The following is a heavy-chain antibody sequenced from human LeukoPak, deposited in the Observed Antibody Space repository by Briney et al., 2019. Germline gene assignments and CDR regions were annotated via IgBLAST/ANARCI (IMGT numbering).Heavy chain of an antibody. CDR2: INHSGST. V-gene: IGHV4-34*01. Sequence: PSETLSLTCAVYGGSFSGYYWSWIRQPPGKGLEWIGEINHSGSTNYNPSLKSRVTISVDTSKNQFSLKLSSVTAADTAVYYCARGFITMVRGFNWFDPWGQGTLVTVSS. CDR3: ARGFITMVRGFNWFDP. J-gene: IGHJ5*02. CDR1: GGSFSGYY. D-gene: IGHD3-10*01.